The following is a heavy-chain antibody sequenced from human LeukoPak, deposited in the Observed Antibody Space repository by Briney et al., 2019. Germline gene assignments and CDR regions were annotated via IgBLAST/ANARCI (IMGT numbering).Heavy chain of an antibody. CDR2: IIPILGIA. Sequence: VKVSCKASGGTFSSYAISWVRQAPGQGLEWMGRIIPILGIANYAQKFQGRVTITADKSTSTAYMELSSLRSEDTAVYYCARDSLTAAGITRLVPATAIRFDYWGQGTLVTVSS. CDR1: GGTFSSYA. V-gene: IGHV1-69*04. CDR3: ARDSLTAAGITRLVPATAIRFDY. J-gene: IGHJ4*02. D-gene: IGHD2-2*01.